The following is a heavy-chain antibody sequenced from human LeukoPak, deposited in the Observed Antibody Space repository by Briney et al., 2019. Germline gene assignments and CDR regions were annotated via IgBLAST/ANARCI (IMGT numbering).Heavy chain of an antibody. CDR2: IIPIFGTA. CDR3: ARLIGYCTNGVCPTHFDY. J-gene: IGHJ4*02. CDR1: GGTFSSYA. V-gene: IGHV1-69*05. Sequence: APVKVSCKASGGTFSSYAISWVRQAPGQGLEWMGGIIPIFGTANYAQEFQGRVTITTDESTSTAYMELSSLRSEDTAVYYCARLIGYCTNGVCPTHFDYWGQGTLVTVSS. D-gene: IGHD2-8*01.